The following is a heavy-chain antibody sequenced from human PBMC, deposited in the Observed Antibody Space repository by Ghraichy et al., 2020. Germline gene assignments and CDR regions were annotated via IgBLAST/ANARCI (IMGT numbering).Heavy chain of an antibody. Sequence: GGSLRLSCAASGFTFSIYGLHWVRQAPGKGLEWVALISSDGNTKYYAASVKGRFTISRDDYKKTVYLHINSLKSDDTAVYYCAKGSGYDTPDYDYSEFFPYRGQGTRVTVSS. CDR3: AKGSGYDTPDYDYSEFFPY. J-gene: IGHJ1*01. D-gene: IGHD3-22*01. CDR1: GFTFSIYG. V-gene: IGHV3-30*18. CDR2: ISSDGNTK.